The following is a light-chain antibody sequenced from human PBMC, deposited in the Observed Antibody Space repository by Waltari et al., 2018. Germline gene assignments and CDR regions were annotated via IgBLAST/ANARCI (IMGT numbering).Light chain of an antibody. J-gene: IGKJ4*02. CDR1: QRISTY. Sequence: IQMTQSPSSLSASVGDRVTIPCRSSQRISTYSNWYQQKPGNAPNLLIYGATSLQGGVPSRCSGSGSENDYTLTISSLQPEDFASYYWQQSYSVPAFGGGTKVEIQ. V-gene: IGKV1-39*01. CDR2: GAT. CDR3: QQSYSVPA.